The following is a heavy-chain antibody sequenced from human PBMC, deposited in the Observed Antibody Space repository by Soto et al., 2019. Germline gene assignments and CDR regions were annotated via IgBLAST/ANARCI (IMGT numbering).Heavy chain of an antibody. D-gene: IGHD1-26*01. Sequence: GGSLRLSCAASGSTFSSYGMHWVRQAPGKGLEWVAVIWYDGSNKYYADSVKGRFTISRDNSKNTLYLQMKSLRAEDTAVYYCAREGSDSGSYYFDYWGQGNLVTVSS. V-gene: IGHV3-33*01. CDR1: GSTFSSYG. CDR3: AREGSDSGSYYFDY. CDR2: IWYDGSNK. J-gene: IGHJ4*02.